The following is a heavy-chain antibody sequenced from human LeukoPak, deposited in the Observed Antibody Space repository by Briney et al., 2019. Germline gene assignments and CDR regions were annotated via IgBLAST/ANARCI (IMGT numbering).Heavy chain of an antibody. CDR1: GGSISSSSYY. CDR2: IYYSGST. V-gene: IGHV4-39*02. CDR3: ARETYYYDSSGYIRVAFDI. Sequence: SETLSLTCTVSGGSISSSSYYWGWIRQPPGKGLEWIGSIYYSGSTYYNPSLKSRVTISVDTSKNQFSLKLSSVTAADTAVYYCARETYYYDSSGYIRVAFDIWGQGTMVTVSS. D-gene: IGHD3-22*01. J-gene: IGHJ3*02.